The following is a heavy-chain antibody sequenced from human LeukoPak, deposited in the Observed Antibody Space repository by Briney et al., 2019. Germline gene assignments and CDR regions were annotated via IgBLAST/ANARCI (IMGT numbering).Heavy chain of an antibody. CDR2: IYYSGST. CDR3: ARGGRSGSGNYRSPPYYYYMDV. V-gene: IGHV4-39*07. CDR1: GDSISSSNSY. J-gene: IGHJ6*03. Sequence: PSETLSLTCTVSGDSISSSNSYWAWIRQPPGKGLEWIESIYYSGSTYYNPSLKSRVTISVDTSKNQFSLKLSSVTAADTAVYYCARGGRSGSGNYRSPPYYYYMDVWGKGTTVTVSS. D-gene: IGHD3-10*01.